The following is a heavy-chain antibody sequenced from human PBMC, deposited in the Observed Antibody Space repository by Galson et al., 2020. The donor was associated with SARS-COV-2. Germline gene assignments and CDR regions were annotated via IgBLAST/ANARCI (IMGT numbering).Heavy chain of an antibody. Sequence: SQTLSLTCTVPGGSISSGGYYWSWIRQHPGKGLEWIGYIYYSGSTYYNPSLKSRVTISVDTSKNQFSLKLSSVTAADTAVYYCASELYYYGSGSYRPYYGMDVWGQGTTVTVSS. D-gene: IGHD3-10*01. V-gene: IGHV4-31*03. CDR3: ASELYYYGSGSYRPYYGMDV. CDR2: IYYSGST. CDR1: GGSISSGGYY. J-gene: IGHJ6*02.